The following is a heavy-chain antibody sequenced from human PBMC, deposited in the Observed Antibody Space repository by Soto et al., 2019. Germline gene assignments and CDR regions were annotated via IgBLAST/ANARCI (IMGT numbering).Heavy chain of an antibody. CDR2: VSGDGSIT. V-gene: IGHV3-74*01. Sequence: GGSLRRSCAASGFTFTHYLIHWVRQAAWKGLVWVCRVSGDGSITNYEDSVKGRFTISRDNPRNTAYLQMTSLRLEDTALYYCASGAAYYYDTSRYWGQGTLVTLSS. D-gene: IGHD3-22*01. CDR1: GFTFTHYL. J-gene: IGHJ4*02. CDR3: ASGAAYYYDTSRY.